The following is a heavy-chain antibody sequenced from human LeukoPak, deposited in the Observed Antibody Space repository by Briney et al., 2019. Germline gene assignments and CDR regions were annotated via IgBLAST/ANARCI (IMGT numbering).Heavy chain of an antibody. CDR1: GGTFSSYT. CDR3: AREYMWELPTQYYFDY. J-gene: IGHJ4*02. Sequence: SVKVSCKASGGTFSSYTISWVRQAPGQGLEWMGRIIPILGIANHAQKFQGRVTITADKSTSTAYMELSSLRSEDTAVYYCAREYMWELPTQYYFDYWGQGTLVTVSS. D-gene: IGHD1-26*01. V-gene: IGHV1-69*04. CDR2: IIPILGIA.